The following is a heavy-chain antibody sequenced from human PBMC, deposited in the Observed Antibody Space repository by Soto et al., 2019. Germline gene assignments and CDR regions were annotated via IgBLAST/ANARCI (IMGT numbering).Heavy chain of an antibody. V-gene: IGHV1-46*01. CDR3: ARDIVVVPAARQDYYYYGMDV. CDR1: GYTFTSYY. D-gene: IGHD2-2*01. J-gene: IGHJ6*02. Sequence: ASVKVSCKASGYTFTSYYMHWVRQAPGQGLEWMGIINPSGGSTSYAQKFQGRVTMTRDTSTSTVYMELSSLRSEDTAVYYCARDIVVVPAARQDYYYYGMDVWGQGTTVTVSS. CDR2: INPSGGST.